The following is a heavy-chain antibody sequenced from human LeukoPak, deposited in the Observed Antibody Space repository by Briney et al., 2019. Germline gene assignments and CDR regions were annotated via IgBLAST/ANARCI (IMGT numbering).Heavy chain of an antibody. V-gene: IGHV3-30*18. CDR3: AKDRLYCNSGSCPTYYMDV. CDR1: GFTFSSYG. D-gene: IGHD2-15*01. J-gene: IGHJ6*03. CDR2: TLYDGKTK. Sequence: QTGGSLRLSCAASGFTFSSYGMHWVRQPPGKGPEWVAYTLYDGKTKYYADSVEGRFNISRDNSKNTLYLQMNSLRAEDTAVYSCAKDRLYCNSGSCPTYYMDVWGKGTTVTISS.